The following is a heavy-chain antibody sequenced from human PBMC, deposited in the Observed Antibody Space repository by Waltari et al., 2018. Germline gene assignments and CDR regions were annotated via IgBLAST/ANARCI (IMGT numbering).Heavy chain of an antibody. CDR2: IYYSGST. J-gene: IGHJ4*02. CDR1: GGSISSYY. CDR3: ALSLPPFMTIDY. Sequence: QVQLQESGPGLVKPSETLSLTCTVSGGSISSYYWSWIRQPPGKGLEWIGYIYYSGSTNYNPALKSRDTISVDTSKNQFSLKLSAVTAADTAVYYCALSLPPFMTIDYWGQGTLVTVSS. V-gene: IGHV4-59*12. D-gene: IGHD4-17*01.